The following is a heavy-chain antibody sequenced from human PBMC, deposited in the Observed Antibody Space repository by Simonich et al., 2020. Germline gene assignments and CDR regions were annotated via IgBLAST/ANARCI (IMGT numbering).Heavy chain of an antibody. CDR3: ATDTYSSSWYGGGVY. J-gene: IGHJ4*02. CDR2: VDPENGEK. Sequence: EVQLVQSGAEVKKPGATVKISCKVSGYTFTDYYMHWVQQAPGKGLEWMGLVDPENGEKIYAEKVQGRVTTTADTSTDTAYMELSSLGSEDTAVYYCATDTYSSSWYGGGVYWGQGTLVTVSS. V-gene: IGHV1-69-2*01. CDR1: GYTFTDYY. D-gene: IGHD6-13*01.